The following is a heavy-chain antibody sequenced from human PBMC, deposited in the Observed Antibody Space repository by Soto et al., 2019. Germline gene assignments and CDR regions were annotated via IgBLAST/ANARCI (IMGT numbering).Heavy chain of an antibody. Sequence: ASVKVSDKASVYTFNNYCISCVPQRTGQGVELMGWISAYNGNTNYAQNLEGRVTMSTDTSTRTDYMEMRRLRYDDTAVYYCARVDVLRFFEWLIWGQGTLVTVSS. CDR1: VYTFNNYC. V-gene: IGHV1-18*04. J-gene: IGHJ4*02. D-gene: IGHD3-3*01. CDR3: ARVDVLRFFEWLI. CDR2: ISAYNGNT.